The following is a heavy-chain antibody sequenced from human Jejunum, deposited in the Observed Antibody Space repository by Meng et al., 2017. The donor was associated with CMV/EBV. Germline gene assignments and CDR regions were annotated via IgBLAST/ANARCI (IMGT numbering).Heavy chain of an antibody. V-gene: IGHV6-1*01. CDR1: GDSVSTNRAA. Sequence: AIFGDSVSTNRAAWNWIRQSPSRGLEWLGRTYYRSEWYNDYAVSVRGRININPDTTKNHFSLHLTSMTPEDTAVYYCAREAARSFASWGQGTLVTVSS. CDR2: TYYRSEWYN. J-gene: IGHJ4*02. D-gene: IGHD6-6*01. CDR3: AREAARSFAS.